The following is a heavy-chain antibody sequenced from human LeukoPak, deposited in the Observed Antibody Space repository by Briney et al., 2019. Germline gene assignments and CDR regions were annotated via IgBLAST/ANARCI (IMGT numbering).Heavy chain of an antibody. J-gene: IGHJ5*02. CDR1: GFTFSSYA. CDR3: ARAFDLKLVVPAAILS. V-gene: IGHV3-30-3*01. CDR2: ISYDGSNK. D-gene: IGHD2-2*01. Sequence: GGSLRLSCAASGFTFSSYAMHWFRQAPGKGLEWVAVISYDGSNKYYADSVKGRFTISRDNSKNTLYLQMNSLRAEDTAVYYCARAFDLKLVVPAAILSWGQGTLVTVSS.